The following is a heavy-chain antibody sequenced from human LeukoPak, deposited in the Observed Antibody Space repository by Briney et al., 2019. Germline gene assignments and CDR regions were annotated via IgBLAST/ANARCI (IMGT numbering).Heavy chain of an antibody. J-gene: IGHJ4*02. CDR1: GFTFSTYW. CDR2: VNGDGSST. D-gene: IGHD2-15*01. V-gene: IGHV3-74*01. CDR3: ARDNGWSADF. Sequence: GGSLRLSCAASGFTFSTYWMHWVRQAPGKGLVWVSRVNGDGSSTNYADSVKGRFTISRDNAKNTLYLQMNSLRAEDTAVYYCARDNGWSADFWGQGTLVTVSS.